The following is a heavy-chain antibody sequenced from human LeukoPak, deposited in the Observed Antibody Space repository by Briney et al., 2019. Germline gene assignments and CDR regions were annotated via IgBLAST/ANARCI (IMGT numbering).Heavy chain of an antibody. V-gene: IGHV1-2*02. J-gene: IGHJ4*02. CDR2: INPNSGGT. D-gene: IGHD5-24*01. CDR3: ARYDGYKDGFDY. Sequence: ASVKVSCKASGYTFTGYYMHWVRQAPGQGLEWMGWINPNSGGTNYAQKFQGRVTMTRDTSTSTVYMELSSLRSEDTAVYYCARYDGYKDGFDYWGQGTLVTVSS. CDR1: GYTFTGYY.